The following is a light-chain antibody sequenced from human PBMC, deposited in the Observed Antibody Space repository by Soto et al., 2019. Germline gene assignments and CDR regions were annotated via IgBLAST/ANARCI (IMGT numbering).Light chain of an antibody. CDR1: QSVSNNY. CDR3: QQYGSSGT. V-gene: IGKV3-20*01. Sequence: IRLLPSARPLSLSPGERASLSCRASQSVSNNYLAWYQQKAGQAPRLLIYGASNRATGIPDRFSGSGSGTDFTLTISRLEPEDFAVYYCQQYGSSGTFGEGTKVDI. CDR2: GAS. J-gene: IGKJ4*02.